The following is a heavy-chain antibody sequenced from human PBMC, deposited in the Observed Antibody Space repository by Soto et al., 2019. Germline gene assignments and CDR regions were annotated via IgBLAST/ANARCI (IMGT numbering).Heavy chain of an antibody. CDR2: INPNSGGT. J-gene: IGHJ5*02. V-gene: IGHV1-2*04. CDR3: ARDSTTVSSYPSWFDP. CDR1: GYTFTGYY. Sequence: ASVKVSCKASGYTFTGYYMHWVRQAPGQGLEWMGWINPNSGGTNYAQKFQGWVTMTRDTSISTAYMELSRLRSDDTAVYYCARDSTTVSSYPSWFDPWGQGTLVNRLL. D-gene: IGHD4-17*01.